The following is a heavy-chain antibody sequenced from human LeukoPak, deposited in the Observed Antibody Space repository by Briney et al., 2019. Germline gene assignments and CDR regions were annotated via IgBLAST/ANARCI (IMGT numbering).Heavy chain of an antibody. J-gene: IGHJ3*02. D-gene: IGHD3-10*01. CDR1: GYTFTGYY. CDR2: INPNSGGT. CDR3: ARVITWFGELGDVGDI. V-gene: IGHV1-2*02. Sequence: ASVKVSCKASGYTFTGYYMHWVRQAPGQGLEWMGWINPNSGGTNYAQKFQGRVTMTRDTSISTAYMELSRLRSDDTAVYYCARVITWFGELGDVGDIWGQGTMVTVSS.